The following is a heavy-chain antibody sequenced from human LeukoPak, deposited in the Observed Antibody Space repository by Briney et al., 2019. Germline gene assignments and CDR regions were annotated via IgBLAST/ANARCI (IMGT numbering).Heavy chain of an antibody. D-gene: IGHD5-18*01. CDR3: AKDVAPGYSHASDY. CDR2: VWSGGNNK. CDR1: GFTFSSYG. V-gene: IGHV3-33*06. J-gene: IGHJ4*02. Sequence: GGSLRLSCAASGFTFSSYGMHWVRQAPGKGLEWVAIVWSGGNNKYYADSVKGRFTISRDDSKNTLYLQMNGLRAEDTAVYYCAKDVAPGYSHASDYWGQGTLVTVSS.